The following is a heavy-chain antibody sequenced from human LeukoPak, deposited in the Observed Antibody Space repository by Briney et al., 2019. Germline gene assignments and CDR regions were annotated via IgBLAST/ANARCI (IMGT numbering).Heavy chain of an antibody. J-gene: IGHJ4*02. V-gene: IGHV4-34*01. CDR3: ARDRAHTDIVGARLYY. CDR1: GGSFSGYY. Sequence: SETLSLTCAVYGGSFSGYYWSWIRQPPGKGLEWIGEINHSGSTNYNPSLKSRVTISVDTSKNQFSLKLSSVTAADTAVYYCARDRAHTDIVGARLYYWGQGTLVTVSS. D-gene: IGHD1-26*01. CDR2: INHSGST.